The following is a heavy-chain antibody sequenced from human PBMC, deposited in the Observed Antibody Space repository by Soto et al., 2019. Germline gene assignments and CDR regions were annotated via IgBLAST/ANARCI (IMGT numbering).Heavy chain of an antibody. CDR1: GYTFTSYY. D-gene: IGHD6-13*01. Sequence: XSVKVSCNASGYTFTSYYMHLVRQAPGQGLECMGIINPSGGSTSYAQKFQGRVTMTRDTSTSTVYMELSSLRSEDTAVYYCVRDGGAAGNEPYYYYGMDVWGQGTTVTVSS. CDR2: INPSGGST. J-gene: IGHJ6*02. V-gene: IGHV1-46*01. CDR3: VRDGGAAGNEPYYYYGMDV.